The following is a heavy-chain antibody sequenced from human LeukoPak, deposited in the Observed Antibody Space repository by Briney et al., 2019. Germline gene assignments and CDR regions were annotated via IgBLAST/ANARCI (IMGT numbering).Heavy chain of an antibody. D-gene: IGHD7-27*01. CDR3: TIENWGRGDY. Sequence: GSLRLSCAASGFAFNYAWMSWVRQAPGKGLEWIGRIKSKPNGGTIDYAAPVKGRFTISRDDSKNTLYLQMNSLQIEDTAVYYCTIENWGRGDYWGQGTLITVSS. V-gene: IGHV3-15*01. J-gene: IGHJ4*02. CDR1: GFAFNYAW. CDR2: IKSKPNGGTI.